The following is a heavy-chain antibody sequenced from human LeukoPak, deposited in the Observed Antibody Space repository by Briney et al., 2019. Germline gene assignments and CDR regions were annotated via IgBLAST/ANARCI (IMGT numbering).Heavy chain of an antibody. V-gene: IGHV3-15*01. CDR3: TTPDIVVVPAAKPPYYFDY. Sequence: PGGSLRLSCAASGFTFSNAWMGWVRQAPGKGLEWVGRIKSKTDGGTTDYAAPVKGRFTISRDDSKNTLYLQMNSLKTEDTAVYYCTTPDIVVVPAAKPPYYFDYWGQGTLVTVSS. J-gene: IGHJ4*02. D-gene: IGHD2-2*02. CDR1: GFTFSNAW. CDR2: IKSKTDGGTT.